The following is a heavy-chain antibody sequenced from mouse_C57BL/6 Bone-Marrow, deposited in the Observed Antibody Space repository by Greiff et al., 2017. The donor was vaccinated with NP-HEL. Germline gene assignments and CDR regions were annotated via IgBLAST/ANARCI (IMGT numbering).Heavy chain of an antibody. J-gene: IGHJ4*01. Sequence: QVQLQQSGAELVRPGASVTLSCKASGYTFPDYEMHWVKQTPVHGLEWIGAIDPETGGTAYNQTFQGKAILTAEQSYSTAYMELRSLTSEDSAVYYCTRPGGTAQATGAMDYWGQGTSVTVSS. V-gene: IGHV1-15*01. CDR3: TRPGGTAQATGAMDY. CDR1: GYTFPDYE. CDR2: IDPETGGT. D-gene: IGHD3-2*02.